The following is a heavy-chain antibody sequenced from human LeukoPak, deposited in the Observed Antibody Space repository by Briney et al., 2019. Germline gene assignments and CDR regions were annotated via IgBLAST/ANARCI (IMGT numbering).Heavy chain of an antibody. V-gene: IGHV1-69*13. Sequence: ASVTVSCKASGGTFSSYAISWVRQAPGQGLEWMGGIIPIFGTANYAQKFQSRVTITADESTSTAYMELSSLRSEDTAVYYCARDPMARSSSFMQPTENDYWGQGTLVTVSS. J-gene: IGHJ4*02. CDR2: IIPIFGTA. D-gene: IGHD6-13*01. CDR1: GGTFSSYA. CDR3: ARDPMARSSSFMQPTENDY.